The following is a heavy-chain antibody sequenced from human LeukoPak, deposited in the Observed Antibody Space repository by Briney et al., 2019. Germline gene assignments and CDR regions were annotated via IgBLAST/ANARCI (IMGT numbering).Heavy chain of an antibody. D-gene: IGHD3-10*01. CDR2: IYYSGST. CDR1: GGSISSYY. V-gene: IGHV4-59*01. CDR3: ARGGGIGWFGELLGWFDP. J-gene: IGHJ5*02. Sequence: SETLSLTCTVSGGSISSYYWSWIRQPPGKGLEWIGYIYYSGSTNYNPSLKSRVTISVDTSKNQFSLKLSSVTAADTAVYYCARGGGIGWFGELLGWFDPWGQGTLVTVSS.